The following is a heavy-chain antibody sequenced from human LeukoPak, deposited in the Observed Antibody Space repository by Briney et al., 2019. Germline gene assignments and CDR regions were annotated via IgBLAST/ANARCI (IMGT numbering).Heavy chain of an antibody. V-gene: IGHV3-23*01. Sequence: GGSLRLSCAASGFTFSSYAMSWVRQAPGKGLEWVSAISGSGGSTYYADSVKGRFTISRDNAKNSLYLQMNSLRAEDTAVYYCARTSYDSSGYYARDWGQGTLVTVSS. D-gene: IGHD3-22*01. CDR2: ISGSGGST. CDR3: ARTSYDSSGYYARD. J-gene: IGHJ4*02. CDR1: GFTFSSYA.